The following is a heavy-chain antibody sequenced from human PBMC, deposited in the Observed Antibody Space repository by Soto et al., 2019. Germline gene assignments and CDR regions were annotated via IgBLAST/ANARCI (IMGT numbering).Heavy chain of an antibody. CDR2: INPNSGGT. CDR3: ARTSPPPAQTDDMDV. Sequence: ASVKVSCKASGYTFTGYYMHWVRQAPGQGLEWMGWINPNSGGTNYAQKFQGWVTMTRDTSISTAYMELSRLRSDDTAVYYCARTSPPPAQTDDMDVWGQGTTV. V-gene: IGHV1-2*04. CDR1: GYTFTGYY. J-gene: IGHJ6*01. D-gene: IGHD6-25*01.